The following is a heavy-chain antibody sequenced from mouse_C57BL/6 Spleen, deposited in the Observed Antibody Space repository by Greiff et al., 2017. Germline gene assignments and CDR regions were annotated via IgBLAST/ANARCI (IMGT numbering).Heavy chain of an antibody. V-gene: IGHV5-9*01. D-gene: IGHD1-3*01. J-gene: IGHJ2*01. Sequence: EVMLVESGGGLVKPGGSLKLSCAASGFTFSSYTMSWVRQTPEKRLEWVATISGGGGNTYYPDSVKGPFTISIDNATTTLYLQMRSLRSEDTAVYYCARDNYCRYFDYWGQGTTLTVSS. CDR3: ARDNYCRYFDY. CDR1: GFTFSSYT. CDR2: ISGGGGNT.